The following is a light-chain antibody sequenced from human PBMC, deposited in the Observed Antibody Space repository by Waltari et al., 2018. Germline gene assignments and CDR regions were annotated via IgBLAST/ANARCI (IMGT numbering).Light chain of an antibody. CDR2: DVS. CDR1: SRALGHDPP. J-gene: IGLJ3*02. CDR3: SSFTTRRTWV. V-gene: IGLV2-14*01. Sequence: QSALTQPPSVSGSPGQSLTISCPGTSRALGHDPPAPWYQQLPGKVPKLIIYDVSTRPSGVSHRFSGSKSGNSASLTISGLQPDDEAGYYCSSFTTRRTWVFGGGTKLTVL.